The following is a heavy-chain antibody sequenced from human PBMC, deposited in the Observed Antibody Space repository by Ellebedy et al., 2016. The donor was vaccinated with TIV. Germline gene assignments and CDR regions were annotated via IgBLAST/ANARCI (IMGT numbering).Heavy chain of an antibody. CDR1: GFTFTSYW. CDR2: INSDGSTT. CDR3: ARSGYTYGHDLDV. D-gene: IGHD1-1*01. J-gene: IGHJ6*01. V-gene: IGHV3-74*01. Sequence: GGSLRLSCAASGFTFTSYWIHWLRQAPGKGLVWVSRINSDGSTTNYADSVKGRFTTSRDNAKYTLYLQMNSLRFEDTAVYFCARSGYTYGHDLDVWGQGTTVSVSS.